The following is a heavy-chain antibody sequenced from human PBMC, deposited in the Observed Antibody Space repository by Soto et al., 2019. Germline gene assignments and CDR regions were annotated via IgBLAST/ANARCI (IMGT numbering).Heavy chain of an antibody. CDR3: ARDRGILWFGEARDNWFDP. J-gene: IGHJ5*02. D-gene: IGHD3-10*01. CDR2: ISAYNGNT. CDR1: GYTFTSYG. V-gene: IGHV1-18*04. Sequence: QVQLVQSGAEVKKPGASVKVSCKASGYTFTSYGISWVRQAPGQGLEWMGWISAYNGNTNYAQKLQGRVTMTTDTSTSTAYMELRSLRSDDTAVYYCARDRGILWFGEARDNWFDPWGQGTPVTVSS.